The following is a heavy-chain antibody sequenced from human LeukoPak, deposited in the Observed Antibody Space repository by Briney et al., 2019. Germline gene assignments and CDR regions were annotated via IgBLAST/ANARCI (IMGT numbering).Heavy chain of an antibody. Sequence: SETLSLTCTVSGGSISSYYWSWIRQPPGKGLEWIGYIYYSGSTNYNPSLKSRVTISVDTSKNQFSLKLSSVTAADTAVYYCARGTTVTTLYFDYWGQGTLVTVSS. CDR1: GGSISSYY. J-gene: IGHJ4*02. V-gene: IGHV4-59*12. CDR2: IYYSGST. D-gene: IGHD4-17*01. CDR3: ARGTTVTTLYFDY.